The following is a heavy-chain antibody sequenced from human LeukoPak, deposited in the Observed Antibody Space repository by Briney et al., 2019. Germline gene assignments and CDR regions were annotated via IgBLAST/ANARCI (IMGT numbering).Heavy chain of an antibody. CDR1: GFTVTSNY. J-gene: IGHJ4*02. Sequence: PGGSLRLSCVVSGFTVTSNYMSWVRQAPGKGLEWVSVIYSGGDTYYADSVKGRFTISRDTSKNTLYLQMSSLRAEDTAVYYCARGLYTSGWNDYWGQGTLVTVSS. CDR2: IYSGGDT. V-gene: IGHV3-66*01. CDR3: ARGLYTSGWNDY. D-gene: IGHD6-19*01.